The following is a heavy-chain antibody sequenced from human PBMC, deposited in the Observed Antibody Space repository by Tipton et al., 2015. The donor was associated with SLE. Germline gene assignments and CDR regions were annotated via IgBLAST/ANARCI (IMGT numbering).Heavy chain of an antibody. V-gene: IGHV4-59*07. Sequence: TLSLTCTVSGGSIISYHWNWIRQPPGKGLEWIGYIDYSGSTNYHPTLKSRVTISVDTSKNQFSLKLSSVTAADTAVYYCARTSGNYYYWGQGTLVTVSS. CDR2: IDYSGST. J-gene: IGHJ4*02. CDR3: ARTSGNYYY. D-gene: IGHD1-26*01. CDR1: GGSIISYH.